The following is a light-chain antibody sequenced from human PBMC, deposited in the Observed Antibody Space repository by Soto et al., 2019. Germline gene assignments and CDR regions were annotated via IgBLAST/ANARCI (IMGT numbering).Light chain of an antibody. CDR2: SNN. CDR1: SANIGINT. J-gene: IGLJ3*02. CDR3: AAWDDSLDGWV. Sequence: QSVLTQPPSASGTPGQRVAISCSGGSANIGINTVNWYQQLPGTAPKLLIHSNNQRPSGVPDRFSGSKSGTSASLAISGLQSEVEADYYCAAWDDSLDGWVFGGGTKVTVL. V-gene: IGLV1-44*01.